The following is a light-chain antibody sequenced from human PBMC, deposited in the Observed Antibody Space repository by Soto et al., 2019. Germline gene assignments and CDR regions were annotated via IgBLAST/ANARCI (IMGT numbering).Light chain of an antibody. J-gene: IGKJ2*01. V-gene: IGKV1-39*01. CDR2: AAS. Sequence: DIQMTQSPSSLSASVGDRVTITCRDSQSISSYLNWYQQKPGKAPKLMIYAASSLQSGVPSRFSGSGSGTDFTLTISSLQPEDFATYYCQQSYSTPQTFGQGTKLEIK. CDR3: QQSYSTPQT. CDR1: QSISSY.